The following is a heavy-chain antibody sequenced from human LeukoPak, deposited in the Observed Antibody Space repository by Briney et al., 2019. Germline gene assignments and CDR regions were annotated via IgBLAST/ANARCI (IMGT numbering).Heavy chain of an antibody. V-gene: IGHV1-2*02. D-gene: IGHD6-19*01. CDR2: INPNSGGT. Sequence: ASVKVSCKASGYTFTGYYMHWVRQAPGQGLEWMGWINPNSGGTNYAQKFQGRVTMTRDTSISTAYMELSRLRSDDTAVYYCARDSSGWYVYYYYYYMDVWGKGTTVTVSS. J-gene: IGHJ6*03. CDR1: GYTFTGYY. CDR3: ARDSSGWYVYYYYYYMDV.